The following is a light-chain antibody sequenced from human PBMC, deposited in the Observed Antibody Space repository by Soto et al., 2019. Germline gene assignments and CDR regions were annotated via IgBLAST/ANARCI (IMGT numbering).Light chain of an antibody. V-gene: IGLV1-47*01. Sequence: QSVLTQPPSASGTPGQGVTISCSGSSSNIGSNYVYWYQQRPGPAPKLLIYRNNQRPSGVPDRVSGSKSGTSDSRAISGLRCEDVADYYGAAWDDSLSGSYVVFGGGTKLTVL. CDR3: AAWDDSLSGSYVV. J-gene: IGLJ2*01. CDR1: SSNIGSNY. CDR2: RNN.